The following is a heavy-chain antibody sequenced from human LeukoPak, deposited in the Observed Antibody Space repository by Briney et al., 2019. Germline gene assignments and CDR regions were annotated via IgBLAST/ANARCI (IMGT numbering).Heavy chain of an antibody. V-gene: IGHV4-59*08. D-gene: IGHD5-18*01. CDR3: ARGGYSYGRTSRLDY. CDR1: GGSISSYY. Sequence: SQTLSLTCTVSGGSISSYYWSWIRQPPGKGLEWIGYIYYSGSTNYTPSLKSRVTISVDTSKNQFSLKLSSVTAADTAVYYCARGGYSYGRTSRLDYWGQGTLVTVSS. J-gene: IGHJ4*02. CDR2: IYYSGST.